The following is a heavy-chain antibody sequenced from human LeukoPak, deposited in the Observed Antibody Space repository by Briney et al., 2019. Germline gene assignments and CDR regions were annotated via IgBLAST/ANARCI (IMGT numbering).Heavy chain of an antibody. V-gene: IGHV3-48*02. CDR1: GFTFSSYS. Sequence: GGSLRLSCAASGFTFSSYSMNWVRQAPGKGLEWVSHITASGTAMFYADSVKGRFTISRDNAKNSLYLQMNSLRDEDTAVYYCASVLDIVATIRGLDYYYGMDVWGQGTTVTVSS. CDR2: ITASGTAM. D-gene: IGHD5-12*01. J-gene: IGHJ6*02. CDR3: ASVLDIVATIRGLDYYYGMDV.